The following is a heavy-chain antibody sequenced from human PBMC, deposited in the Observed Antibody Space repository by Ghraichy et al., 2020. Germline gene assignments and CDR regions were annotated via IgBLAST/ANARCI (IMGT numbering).Heavy chain of an antibody. CDR1: GFSFSSYA. V-gene: IGHV3-23*01. D-gene: IGHD3-10*01. CDR3: ARPSPYGTTWHGGIDY. CDR2: IYDSGTAA. Sequence: GGSLRLSCAASGFSFSSYAMSWVRQAAGKGLEWVSAIYDSGTAAFYADSVKGRFTISRDNSQETLYLQMNGLRVDDTAVYYCARPSPYGTTWHGGIDYWGQGTLVTVSS. J-gene: IGHJ4*02.